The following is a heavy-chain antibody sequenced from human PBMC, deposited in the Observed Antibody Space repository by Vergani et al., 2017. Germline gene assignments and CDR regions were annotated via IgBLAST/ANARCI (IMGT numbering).Heavy chain of an antibody. CDR2: IIPILGIA. V-gene: IGHV1-69*02. CDR1: GGTFSSYT. Sequence: QVQLVQSGAEVKKPGSSVKVSCKASGGTFSSYTISWVRQAPGQGLVWMGRIIPILGIANYAQKFQGRVTITADKSTSTAYMELSSLRSEDTAVYYCARGWYYGSGSYYNYYYYGMDVWGQGTTVTVSS. D-gene: IGHD3-10*01. CDR3: ARGWYYGSGSYYNYYYYGMDV. J-gene: IGHJ6*02.